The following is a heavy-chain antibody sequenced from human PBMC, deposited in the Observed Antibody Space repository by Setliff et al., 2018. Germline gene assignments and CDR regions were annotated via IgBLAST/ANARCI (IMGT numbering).Heavy chain of an antibody. V-gene: IGHV4-39*07. J-gene: IGHJ4*02. CDR2: TYYSGST. D-gene: IGHD3-22*01. CDR3: ARAPRYFDPTGSYFDF. CDR1: GASISGNSYY. Sequence: SETLSLTCTVSGASISGNSYYWAWIRQPPGRGLEWIASTYYSGSTSYNPSLKSLVTISVDTSNSQFSLKLTSVTAADTAVYYCARAPRYFDPTGSYFDFWGQGTLVTVSS.